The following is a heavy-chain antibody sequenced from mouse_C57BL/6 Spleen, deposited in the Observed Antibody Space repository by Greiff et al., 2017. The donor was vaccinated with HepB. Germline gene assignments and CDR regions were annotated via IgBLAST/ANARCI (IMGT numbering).Heavy chain of an antibody. CDR1: GYTFTGYN. CDR3: ASGGPTVVDYYFDY. Sequence: VQLKESGPELVKPGASVKIPCKASGYTFTGYNMDWVKQSHGKSLEWIGDINPNNGGTIYNQKFKGKATLTVDKSSSTAYMELRSLTSEDTAVYYCASGGPTVVDYYFDYWGQGTTLTVSS. D-gene: IGHD1-1*01. V-gene: IGHV1-18*01. J-gene: IGHJ2*01. CDR2: INPNNGGT.